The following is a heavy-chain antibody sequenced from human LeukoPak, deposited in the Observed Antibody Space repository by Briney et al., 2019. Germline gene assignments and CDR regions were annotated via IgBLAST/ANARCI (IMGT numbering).Heavy chain of an antibody. CDR1: GGSLSGYY. CDR2: INHSGST. Sequence: PSETLSLTCAVYGGSLSGYYWSWMRQPPGKGLEWIGEINHSGSTNYNPSLKSRVTISVDTSKNQFSLKLSSVTAADTAVYYCARVGKQQLAYYFDYWGQGTLVTVSS. D-gene: IGHD6-13*01. V-gene: IGHV4-34*01. J-gene: IGHJ4*02. CDR3: ARVGKQQLAYYFDY.